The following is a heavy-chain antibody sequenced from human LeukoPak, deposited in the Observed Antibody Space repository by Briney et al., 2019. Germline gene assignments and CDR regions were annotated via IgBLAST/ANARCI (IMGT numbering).Heavy chain of an antibody. Sequence: SETLSLTCTVSGGSISPYYWSWIRQPPGKGLEWLGYIYYSGNTDYNPFLKSRVAISVDTSKNQFSLKLSSVTAADTAVYYCARSTGSTMFIDYWGQGTLVTVSS. J-gene: IGHJ4*02. CDR2: IYYSGNT. D-gene: IGHD3-10*02. CDR1: GGSISPYY. V-gene: IGHV4-59*01. CDR3: ARSTGSTMFIDY.